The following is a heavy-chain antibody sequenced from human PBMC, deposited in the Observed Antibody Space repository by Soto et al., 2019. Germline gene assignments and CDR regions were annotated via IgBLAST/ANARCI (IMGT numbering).Heavy chain of an antibody. Sequence: GGSLRLSCTGSGFTFSSYSMHWFRQAPGKGLEWVAVMSYDRVNKFYGDPVKGRFTVSRDNSKSTMYLQMNNLRFEDTAIYYCARDGRPAVHGRWFDPWGQGTVVTVSS. V-gene: IGHV3-30-3*01. CDR2: MSYDRVNK. D-gene: IGHD2-15*01. J-gene: IGHJ5*02. CDR3: ARDGRPAVHGRWFDP. CDR1: GFTFSSYS.